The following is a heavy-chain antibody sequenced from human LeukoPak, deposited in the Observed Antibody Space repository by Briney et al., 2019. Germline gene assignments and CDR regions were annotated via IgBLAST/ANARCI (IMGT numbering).Heavy chain of an antibody. CDR1: GFTVSSNY. V-gene: IGHV3-53*01. CDR3: ARHLVAARLEPFDY. Sequence: PGGSLRLSCAASGFTVSSNYKSWVRQAPGKGLEWVSVIYSGGSTYYADSVKGRFTISRDNAKNSLYLQMNSLRAEDTAVYYCARHLVAARLEPFDYWGQGTLVTVSS. J-gene: IGHJ4*02. D-gene: IGHD6-6*01. CDR2: IYSGGST.